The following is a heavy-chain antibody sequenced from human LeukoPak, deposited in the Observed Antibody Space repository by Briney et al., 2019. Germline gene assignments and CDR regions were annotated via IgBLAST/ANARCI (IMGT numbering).Heavy chain of an antibody. CDR3: ARVLVRPTTRCFDL. V-gene: IGHV4-61*02. J-gene: IGHJ5*02. Sequence: SETLSLTCTVSGGSIGGDLYFWNWVPQPAGKGLEWVGRVSASGTPNSNPSLKSRVTVSVDTSKNQFSLMLSSVTAADTAVYYCARVLVRPTTRCFDLWGQGILVTVSS. D-gene: IGHD1-26*01. CDR1: GGSIGGDLYF. CDR2: VSASGTP.